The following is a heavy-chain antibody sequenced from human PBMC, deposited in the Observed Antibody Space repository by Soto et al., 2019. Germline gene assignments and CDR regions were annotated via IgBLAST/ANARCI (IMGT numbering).Heavy chain of an antibody. Sequence: EVQLVESGGGLVQPGGSLRLSCAVSGLTFKTSSMNWVRQAPGKGLEWVSYISSSQSITYYADSVKGRFTISRDNGKNSLYLQMNSLRDEDTAVYFCARDTYNTGYIYWGRGTLVAVSS. D-gene: IGHD5-12*01. CDR1: GLTFKTSS. V-gene: IGHV3-48*02. CDR2: ISSSQSIT. J-gene: IGHJ4*02. CDR3: ARDTYNTGYIY.